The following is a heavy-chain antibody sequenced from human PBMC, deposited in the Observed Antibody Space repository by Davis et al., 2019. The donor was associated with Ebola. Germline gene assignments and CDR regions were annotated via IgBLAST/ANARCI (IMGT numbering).Heavy chain of an antibody. D-gene: IGHD4-11*01. J-gene: IGHJ6*02. CDR3: ARGDDYSNLYYYYGMDV. Sequence: SETLSLTCAVYGGSFSGYYWSWIRQPPGKGLEWIGEINHSGRTNYNPSLKSRVTISVDTSKNQFSLKLSSVTAADTAVYYCARGDDYSNLYYYYGMDVWGQGTTVTVSS. V-gene: IGHV4-34*01. CDR2: INHSGRT. CDR1: GGSFSGYY.